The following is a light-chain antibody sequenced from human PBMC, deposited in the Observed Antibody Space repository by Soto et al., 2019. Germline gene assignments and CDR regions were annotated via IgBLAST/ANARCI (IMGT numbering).Light chain of an antibody. Sequence: QSALTQPASVSGSPGQSITISCTGTSSDVGGYNYVSWYQQHPGKAPKLMIYDVSNWPSGVSNRLSCSKSGNTASLTISRPQAEDEADYYCSSYTSSSTPVVFGGGTQLTVL. CDR2: DVS. CDR1: SSDVGGYNY. CDR3: SSYTSSSTPVV. V-gene: IGLV2-14*01. J-gene: IGLJ2*01.